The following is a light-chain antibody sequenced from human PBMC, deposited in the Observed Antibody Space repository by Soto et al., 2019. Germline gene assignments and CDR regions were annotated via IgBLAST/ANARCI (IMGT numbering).Light chain of an antibody. J-gene: IGKJ2*02. CDR3: QQRSNWPWT. CDR2: DAS. V-gene: IGKV3-11*01. Sequence: EIVLTQSPATLSLSPGERATLSCRASQSVSSYLAWYQQKPGQAPRLLIYDASNRATGIPARFSGSGSGTDVTLTISSPEPEDFAVYYCQQRSNWPWTFGQGTKLEIK. CDR1: QSVSSY.